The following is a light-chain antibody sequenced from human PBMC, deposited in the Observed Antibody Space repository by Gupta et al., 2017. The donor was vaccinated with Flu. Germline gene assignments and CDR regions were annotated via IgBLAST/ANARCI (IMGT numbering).Light chain of an antibody. Sequence: EIVLTQSPATLSLSPGERATLSCRASQSFSNYLAWYQQKPGQAPRLLIYDASNRATGIPGRISGSGSGTDFTLTIDSLEPEDFAVYYCQQRGNWPLTFGGGTKVEIK. CDR2: DAS. V-gene: IGKV3-11*01. CDR3: QQRGNWPLT. CDR1: QSFSNY. J-gene: IGKJ4*01.